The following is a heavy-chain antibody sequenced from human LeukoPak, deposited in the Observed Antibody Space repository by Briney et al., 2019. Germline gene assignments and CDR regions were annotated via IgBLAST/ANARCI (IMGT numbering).Heavy chain of an antibody. CDR1: SGSIGSFY. J-gene: IGHJ4*02. V-gene: IGHV4-59*12. D-gene: IGHD3-10*01. CDR3: ARGMVRGVIPYVY. CDR2: INFSGST. Sequence: SETLSLTCTISSGSIGSFYWSWIRQPPGKGLEWIGYINFSGSTKSNSALESRVTISMDTSKNQFSLKLSSVTAADTAVYYCARGMVRGVIPYVYWGQGTLVTVSS.